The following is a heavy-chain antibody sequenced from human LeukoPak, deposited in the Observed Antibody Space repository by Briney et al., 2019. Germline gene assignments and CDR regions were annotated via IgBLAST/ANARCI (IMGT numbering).Heavy chain of an antibody. CDR3: AARPGDLAVPFDY. CDR1: GFTFSSFE. J-gene: IGHJ4*02. CDR2: IDFGGTTI. Sequence: PGGSLRLSCEASGFTFSSFEMNWVRQAPGKGLEWFSYIDFGGTTIYYADSVKGGFTISRDNSKNTLYLQMHSLRAEDTAMYYCAARPGDLAVPFDYWGQGTLVIVSS. V-gene: IGHV3-48*03. D-gene: IGHD3-10*01.